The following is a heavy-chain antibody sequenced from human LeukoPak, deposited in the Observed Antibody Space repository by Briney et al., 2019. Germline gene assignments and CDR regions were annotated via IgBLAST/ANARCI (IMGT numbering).Heavy chain of an antibody. CDR1: GYTFTSYG. CDR3: ARGGGSSGYELWVMEFHY. V-gene: IGHV1-18*01. J-gene: IGHJ4*02. D-gene: IGHD3-22*01. CDR2: ISAYNGNR. Sequence: ASVKVSCKASGYTFTSYGISWVRQAPGQGLEWMGWISAYNGNRNYAQKLQGRVTMTTDTSTSTAYMELRSLRSDDTAVYYCARGGGSSGYELWVMEFHYWGQGTLVTVSS.